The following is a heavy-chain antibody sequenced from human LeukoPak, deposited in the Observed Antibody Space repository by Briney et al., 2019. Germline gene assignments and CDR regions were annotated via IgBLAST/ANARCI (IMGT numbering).Heavy chain of an antibody. J-gene: IGHJ4*02. CDR3: ARDRGESSGYYDDYFDY. Sequence: PSETLSLTCTVSGGSIPSSNYYWGWIRQPPGKGLVWIGSIYYSGSTYYSPSLKSRVTISVDTSKNQFSLKLSSVTAADTAVYYCARDRGESSGYYDDYFDYWGQGTLVTVSS. CDR1: GGSIPSSNYY. V-gene: IGHV4-39*07. CDR2: IYYSGST. D-gene: IGHD3-22*01.